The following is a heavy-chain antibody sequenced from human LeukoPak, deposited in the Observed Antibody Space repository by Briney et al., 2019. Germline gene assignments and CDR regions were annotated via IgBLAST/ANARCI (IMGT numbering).Heavy chain of an antibody. Sequence: PSETLSLTCAVSGGSISSGRYYWSWIRQPAGKGLEWIGRIYTSGSTNYNPSLKSRATISVDTSKNQFSLKLSSVTAADTAVYYCARRIGDSSGYYFDYWGQGTLVTVSS. CDR3: ARRIGDSSGYYFDY. V-gene: IGHV4-61*02. D-gene: IGHD3-22*01. J-gene: IGHJ4*02. CDR1: GGSISSGRYY. CDR2: IYTSGST.